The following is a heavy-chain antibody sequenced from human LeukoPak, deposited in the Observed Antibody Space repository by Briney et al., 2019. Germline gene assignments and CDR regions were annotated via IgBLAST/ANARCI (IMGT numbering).Heavy chain of an antibody. CDR2: ISVRSNYR. D-gene: IGHD3-22*01. J-gene: IGHJ4*02. CDR1: GYTFSDFS. CDR3: VRLRRNNDRSGYYYYYDY. V-gene: IGHV3-21*01. Sequence: GGSLTLSCAASGYTFSDFSVNWVRQAPGKGLEWVSSISVRSNYRYYADSVRGRFTISRDDARDSLFLQMSSLRAEDTAVYFCVRLRRNNDRSGYYYYYDYWGQGTLVTVSS.